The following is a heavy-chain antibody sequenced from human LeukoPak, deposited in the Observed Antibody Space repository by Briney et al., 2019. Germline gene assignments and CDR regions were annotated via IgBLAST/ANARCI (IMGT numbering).Heavy chain of an antibody. CDR3: ASSTLMPTGDGIYYYYGMDV. J-gene: IGHJ6*02. CDR2: IIPIFGIA. Sequence: SVKVSCKASGGTFSSYAISWVRQAPGQGLEWMGRIIPIFGIANYAQKFQGRVTITADKSTSTAYMELSSLRSEDTAVYYCASSTLMPTGDGIYYYYGMDVWGQGTTVTVSS. V-gene: IGHV1-69*04. D-gene: IGHD2-2*01. CDR1: GGTFSSYA.